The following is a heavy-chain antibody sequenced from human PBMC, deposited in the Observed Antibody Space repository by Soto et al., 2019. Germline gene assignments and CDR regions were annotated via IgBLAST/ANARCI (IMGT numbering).Heavy chain of an antibody. Sequence: ASVKVSCKASGYTFTGYYMHWVRQAPGQGLEWMGWINPNSGGTNYAQKFQGWVTMTRDTSISTAYMELSRLRSDDTAVYYYARDRCSGGSSHHAFDIWGQGTMVTVS. V-gene: IGHV1-2*04. CDR3: ARDRCSGGSSHHAFDI. CDR1: GYTFTGYY. CDR2: INPNSGGT. D-gene: IGHD2-15*01. J-gene: IGHJ3*02.